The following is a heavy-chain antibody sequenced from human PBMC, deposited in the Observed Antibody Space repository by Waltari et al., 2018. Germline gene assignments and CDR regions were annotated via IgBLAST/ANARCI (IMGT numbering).Heavy chain of an antibody. Sequence: EVQLVESGGGLVQPGGSLRLSCAASGFTFSSYSMNWVRQAPGKGLEWVSYISSSSSTIYYADSVKGRFTISRDNAKNSLYLQMNSLRAEDTAVYYCARTIMITFGGVRNDAFDIWGQGTMVTVSS. CDR3: ARTIMITFGGVRNDAFDI. J-gene: IGHJ3*02. V-gene: IGHV3-48*01. CDR2: ISSSSSTI. CDR1: GFTFSSYS. D-gene: IGHD3-16*01.